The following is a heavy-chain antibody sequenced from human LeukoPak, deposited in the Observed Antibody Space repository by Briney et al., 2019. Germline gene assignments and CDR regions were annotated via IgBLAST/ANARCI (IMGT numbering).Heavy chain of an antibody. V-gene: IGHV3-53*01. D-gene: IGHD4-17*01. CDR3: ARDFNDYGDYYSDY. CDR1: GFTVSSNY. CDR2: IYSGGST. Sequence: GSLRLSCADSGFTVSSNYMSWVRQAPGKGLEWVSVIYSGGSTYYADSVKGRFTISRDNSKNTLYLQMNSLRAEDTAVYYCARDFNDYGDYYSDYWGQGTLVTVSS. J-gene: IGHJ4*02.